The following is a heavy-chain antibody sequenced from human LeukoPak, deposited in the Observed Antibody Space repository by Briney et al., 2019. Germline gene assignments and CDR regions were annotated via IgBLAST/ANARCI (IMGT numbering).Heavy chain of an antibody. CDR1: GFTFISYS. D-gene: IGHD5-24*01. V-gene: IGHV3-21*01. Sequence: GGSLRPSCAASGFTFISYSMTWVRQAPGKGLEWVSSISSRSTYIYYADSLKSRFTISRDYAKNLLYLQMNSLRAEDTAVYYCARNIEGYKLYNFDSWGQGTLVTVSS. CDR3: ARNIEGYKLYNFDS. CDR2: ISSRSTYI. J-gene: IGHJ4*02.